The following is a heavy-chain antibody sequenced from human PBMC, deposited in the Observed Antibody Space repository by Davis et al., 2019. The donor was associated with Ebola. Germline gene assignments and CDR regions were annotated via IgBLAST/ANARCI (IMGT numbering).Heavy chain of an antibody. CDR1: GGPISSSNW. J-gene: IGHJ4*02. D-gene: IGHD5-18*01. CDR3: ARQWIQLWLDY. Sequence: MPSETLSLTCAVSGGPISSSNWWSWVRQPPGKGLGWIGEIYHSGSTYYNPSLKSRVTRSVDTSKNQFSLKLSSGTAADTAVYYCARQWIQLWLDYWGQGTLVTVSS. V-gene: IGHV4-4*02. CDR2: IYHSGST.